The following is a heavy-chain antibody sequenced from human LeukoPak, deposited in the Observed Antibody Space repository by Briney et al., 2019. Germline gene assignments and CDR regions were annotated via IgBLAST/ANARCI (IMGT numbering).Heavy chain of an antibody. V-gene: IGHV3-9*01. CDR3: AKDFQLWLRGYFDY. Sequence: GGSLRLSCAASGFTFDDYAMHWVRQAPGKGLEWVSGISWNSGSIGYADSVKGRFTISRDNSKNTLYLQMNSLRAEDTAVYYCAKDFQLWLRGYFDYWGQGTLVTVSS. CDR1: GFTFDDYA. CDR2: ISWNSGSI. J-gene: IGHJ4*02. D-gene: IGHD5-18*01.